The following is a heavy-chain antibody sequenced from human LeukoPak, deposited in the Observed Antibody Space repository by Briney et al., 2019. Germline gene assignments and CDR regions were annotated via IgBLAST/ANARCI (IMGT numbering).Heavy chain of an antibody. J-gene: IGHJ4*02. Sequence: SETLSLTCTVSGDSISSYYWSWIRQPPGKGLEWIGCMYYSGSTQYNPSLKSRVTISLDTSKNHFSLKLSSVTAADTAVYYCARAPYGASGLDHWGQGTLVTVSS. CDR2: MYYSGST. V-gene: IGHV4-59*01. D-gene: IGHD4-17*01. CDR1: GDSISSYY. CDR3: ARAPYGASGLDH.